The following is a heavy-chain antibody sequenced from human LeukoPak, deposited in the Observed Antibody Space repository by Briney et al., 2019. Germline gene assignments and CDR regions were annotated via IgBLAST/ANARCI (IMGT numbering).Heavy chain of an antibody. CDR1: GESFSGYF. J-gene: IGHJ4*02. Sequence: PSETLSLTCAVYGESFSGYFWNWIRQPPGKGLEWIGEINHSGSTSNHKPSLKSRVTMSVDTSKNQFSLKLSSVTAADTAVYYCARKSGYARDYWGQGNLVTVSS. D-gene: IGHD5-12*01. CDR2: INHSGSTS. V-gene: IGHV4-34*01. CDR3: ARKSGYARDY.